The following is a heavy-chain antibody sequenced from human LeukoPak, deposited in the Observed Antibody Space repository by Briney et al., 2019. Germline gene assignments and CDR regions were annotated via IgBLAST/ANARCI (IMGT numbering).Heavy chain of an antibody. CDR2: ISAYNGNT. V-gene: IGHV1-18*01. CDR1: GYTFTSYG. J-gene: IGHJ3*02. CDR3: ARDTVVVITHDAFDI. Sequence: EASVKVSCKASGYTFTSYGISWVRQAPGQGLEWMGWISAYNGNTNYAQKLQGRVTMTTDTSTSTAYMELRSLRSDDTAVYYCARDTVVVITHDAFDIWGQGTMVTVSS. D-gene: IGHD3-22*01.